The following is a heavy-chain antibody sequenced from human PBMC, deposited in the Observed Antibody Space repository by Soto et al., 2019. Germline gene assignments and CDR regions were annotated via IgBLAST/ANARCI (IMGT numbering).Heavy chain of an antibody. CDR1: GFTFSSYD. D-gene: IGHD2-2*03. J-gene: IGHJ3*02. V-gene: IGHV3-30-3*01. CDR3: ARDGGYCSGTTCYVDAFDI. Sequence: QVHLVESGGGVVQPGRSLRLSCAASGFTFSSYDMHWVRQAPGKRLEWVAVISSDGSKKYYPDSMKGRFTISRDNSQNTLSLQMNSLTAEDTAVYYCARDGGYCSGTTCYVDAFDIWGQGTMVTVSS. CDR2: ISSDGSKK.